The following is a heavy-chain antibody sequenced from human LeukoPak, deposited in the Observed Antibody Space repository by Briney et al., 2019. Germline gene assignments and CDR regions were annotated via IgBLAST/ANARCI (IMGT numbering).Heavy chain of an antibody. CDR3: PRRMSRKCSGGSCYQNWFDP. Sequence: GESLKISCKGSGYSFTSYWTGWVRQMPGKGLEWMGIIYPGDSDTRYSPSFQGQVTISADKSISTAYLQWSSLKASDTAMYYCPRRMSRKCSGGSCYQNWFDPWGQGTLVTVSS. CDR1: GYSFTSYW. D-gene: IGHD2-15*01. V-gene: IGHV5-51*01. J-gene: IGHJ5*02. CDR2: IYPGDSDT.